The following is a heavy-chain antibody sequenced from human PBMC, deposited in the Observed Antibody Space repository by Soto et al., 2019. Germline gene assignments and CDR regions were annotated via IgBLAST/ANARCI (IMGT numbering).Heavy chain of an antibody. V-gene: IGHV3-30-3*01. D-gene: IGHD3-22*01. CDR3: ARDLRGYYEAIVEGMDV. CDR2: ISYDGSNK. J-gene: IGHJ6*02. Sequence: QVQLVESGGGVVQPGRSLRLSCAASGFTFSSYAMHWVRQAPGKGLEWVAVISYDGSNKYYADSVKGRFTISRDNSRNTLYLQMNSLRAEDTAVYYCARDLRGYYEAIVEGMDVWGQGTTVTVS. CDR1: GFTFSSYA.